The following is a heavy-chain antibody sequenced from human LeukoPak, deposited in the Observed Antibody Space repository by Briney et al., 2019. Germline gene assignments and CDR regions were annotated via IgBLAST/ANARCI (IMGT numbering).Heavy chain of an antibody. D-gene: IGHD6-13*01. CDR2: IYPGDSDT. V-gene: IGHV5-51*01. J-gene: IGHJ4*02. CDR3: ARGHSWYEDDY. CDR1: GYSFTSYW. Sequence: GESLKISCKGSGYSFTSYWIGCVRQMPAKGLEWMGIIYPGDSDTRYSPSFQGQVTISADRSISTAYLQWSSLKASDTAMYYCARGHSWYEDDYWGQGTLVTISS.